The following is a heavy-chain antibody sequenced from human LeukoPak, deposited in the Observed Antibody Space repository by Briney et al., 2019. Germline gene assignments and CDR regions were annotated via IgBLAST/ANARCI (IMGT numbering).Heavy chain of an antibody. V-gene: IGHV1-18*01. Sequence: ASVKVSCKASGYTFTNYGFNWVRQAPGQGLEWMGWISPYNGNTNYEQNLQGRVTMTTDTSTSTAYMELRSLRSDDTAVYYCARLRGGSYSAVFDYWGQGTLVTVSS. CDR2: ISPYNGNT. CDR1: GYTFTNYG. D-gene: IGHD1-26*01. J-gene: IGHJ4*02. CDR3: ARLRGGSYSAVFDY.